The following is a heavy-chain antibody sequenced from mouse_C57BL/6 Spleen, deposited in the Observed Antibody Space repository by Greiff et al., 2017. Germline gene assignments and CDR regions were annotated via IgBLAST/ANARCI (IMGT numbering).Heavy chain of an antibody. J-gene: IGHJ1*03. CDR3: ARSNYGSSYDWYFDV. D-gene: IGHD1-1*01. CDR2: LDPSDSYT. Sequence: QVQLQQPGAELVMPGASVKLSCKASGYTFTSYWMHWVKQRPGQGLEWIGELDPSDSYTNYNPKFKGKSTLTVAKSSSTAYMQLSSLTSEDSAVYYCARSNYGSSYDWYFDVWGTGTTVTVSS. V-gene: IGHV1-69*01. CDR1: GYTFTSYW.